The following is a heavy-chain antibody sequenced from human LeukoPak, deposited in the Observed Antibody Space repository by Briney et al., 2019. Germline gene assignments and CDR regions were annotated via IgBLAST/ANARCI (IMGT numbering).Heavy chain of an antibody. V-gene: IGHV1-2*02. CDR1: GYTFTGYY. J-gene: IGHJ5*02. D-gene: IGHD6-13*01. CDR2: INPNSGDT. CDR3: VRRLSTWSEGWFDP. Sequence: ASVKVSCKASGYTFTGYYIHWVRQAPGQGREWMGWINPNSGDTNYAQKFQGRVTMTRDTSITTAYMELTRLTSDDTAVYYCVRRLSTWSEGWFDPWGQGTLVTVSS.